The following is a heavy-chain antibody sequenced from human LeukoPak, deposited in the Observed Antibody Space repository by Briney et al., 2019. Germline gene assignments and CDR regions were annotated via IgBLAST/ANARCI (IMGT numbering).Heavy chain of an antibody. V-gene: IGHV4-59*12. D-gene: IGHD3-10*01. CDR3: ARRPLPPYYYGSGSPYYFDY. CDR1: GGSISSYY. CDR2: IYYSGST. J-gene: IGHJ4*02. Sequence: PSETLSLTCTVSGGSISSYYWSWIRQPPGKGLEWIGYIYYSGSTNYNPSLKSRVTISVDTSKNQFSLKLSSVTAADTAVYYCARRPLPPYYYGSGSPYYFDYWGQGTLVTVSS.